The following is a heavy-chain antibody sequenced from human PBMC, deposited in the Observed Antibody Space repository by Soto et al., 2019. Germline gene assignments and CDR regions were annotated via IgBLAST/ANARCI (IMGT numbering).Heavy chain of an antibody. D-gene: IGHD3-16*01. V-gene: IGHV3-15*01. CDR1: GFTFSNAW. CDR3: TTDQRNWAFPSHYYYYMDV. Sequence: GGSLRLSCAASGFTFSNAWMSWVRQAPGKGLEWVGRIKSKTDGGTTDYAAPVKGRFTISRDDSKNTLYLQMNSLKTEDTAVYYCTTDQRNWAFPSHYYYYMDVWGKGTTVTVSS. CDR2: IKSKTDGGTT. J-gene: IGHJ6*03.